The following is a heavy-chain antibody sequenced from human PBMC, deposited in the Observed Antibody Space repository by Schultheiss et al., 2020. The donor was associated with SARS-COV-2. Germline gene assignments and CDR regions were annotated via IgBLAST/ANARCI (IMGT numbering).Heavy chain of an antibody. Sequence: SETLSLTCAVYGGSFSGYYWSWIRQPAGKGLEWIGRIYTSGSTNYNPSLKSRVTISVDTSKNQFSLKLSSVTAADTAVYHCASPYRSRMEVWGKGTTVTVSS. D-gene: IGHD3-16*02. CDR2: IYTSGST. J-gene: IGHJ6*04. CDR3: ASPYRSRMEV. V-gene: IGHV4-59*10. CDR1: GGSFSGYY.